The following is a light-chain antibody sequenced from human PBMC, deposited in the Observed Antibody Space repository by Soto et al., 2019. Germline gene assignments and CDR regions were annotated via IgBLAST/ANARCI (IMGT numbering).Light chain of an antibody. J-gene: IGKJ4*01. CDR1: QYINTR. Sequence: EIVLTQSPATLSSFPGDRVTLSCRASQYINTRLAWYQHRPGQAPRLLIYQTSLRAAGIPARFSASGSGTDFTLTISSLQSEDFATYYCQQLSTYPSTFGGGTKVDIK. V-gene: IGKV3-11*01. CDR2: QTS. CDR3: QQLSTYPST.